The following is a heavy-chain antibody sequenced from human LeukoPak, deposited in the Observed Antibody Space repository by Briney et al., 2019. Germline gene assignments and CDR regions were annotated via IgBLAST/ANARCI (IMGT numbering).Heavy chain of an antibody. CDR1: GFTFSSYA. CDR3: ARETTPNYYYYGMDV. Sequence: GGSLRLSCAASGFTFSSYAMLWVRQAPGKGLESVSAISSIGGSTYYANSVKGRFTISRDNSKTTLYLQMGGLGAEDMAVYYCARETTPNYYYYGMDVWGQGTTVTVSS. V-gene: IGHV3-64*01. D-gene: IGHD4-11*01. J-gene: IGHJ6*02. CDR2: ISSIGGST.